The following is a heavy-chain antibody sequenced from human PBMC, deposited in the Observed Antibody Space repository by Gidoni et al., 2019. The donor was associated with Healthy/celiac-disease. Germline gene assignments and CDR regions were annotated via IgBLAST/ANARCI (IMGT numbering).Heavy chain of an antibody. CDR1: GFTFSSYA. V-gene: IGHV3-30*01. D-gene: IGHD4-17*01. CDR2: ISYDGSNK. Sequence: QVQLVESGGGVVQPGRSLRLSCAASGFTFSSYAMHWVRQAPGKGLQWVAVISYDGSNKYYADSVKGRFTISRDNSKNTLYLQMNSLRAEDTAVYYCARDPTVTVFDYWGQGTLVTVSS. J-gene: IGHJ4*02. CDR3: ARDPTVTVFDY.